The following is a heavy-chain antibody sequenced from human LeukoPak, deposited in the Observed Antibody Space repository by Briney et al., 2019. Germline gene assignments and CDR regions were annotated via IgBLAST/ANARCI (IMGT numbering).Heavy chain of an antibody. Sequence: PGGSLRLSCAASGFTFSDYYMSWIRQAPGKGLEWVSYISSSGSTIYYADSVKGRFTISRDNAKNSLYPQMNSLRAEDTAVYYCAKDYFKFISAIVGATTFDYWGQGTLVTVSS. V-gene: IGHV3-11*01. CDR3: AKDYFKFISAIVGATTFDY. CDR2: ISSSGSTI. D-gene: IGHD1-26*01. J-gene: IGHJ4*02. CDR1: GFTFSDYY.